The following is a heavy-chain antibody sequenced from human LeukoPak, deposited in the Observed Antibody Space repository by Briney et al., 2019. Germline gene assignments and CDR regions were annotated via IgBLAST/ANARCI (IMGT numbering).Heavy chain of an antibody. Sequence: GGSLRLSCAASGFTFSSYGMSWFRQAPGKGLEWVSAISGSGGSTYYADSVKGRFTISRDNSKNTLYLQMNSLRAEDTAVYYCAGVTGQNYYYYYMDVWGKGTTVTISS. V-gene: IGHV3-23*01. CDR2: ISGSGGST. CDR3: AGVTGQNYYYYYMDV. D-gene: IGHD4-23*01. CDR1: GFTFSSYG. J-gene: IGHJ6*03.